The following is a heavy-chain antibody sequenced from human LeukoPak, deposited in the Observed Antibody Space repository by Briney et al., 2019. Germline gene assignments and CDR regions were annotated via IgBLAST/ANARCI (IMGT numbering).Heavy chain of an antibody. D-gene: IGHD1-7*01. CDR2: IYTSGST. V-gene: IGHV4-4*07. J-gene: IGHJ6*03. CDR1: GGSISSYY. Sequence: SETLSLTCTVSGGSISSYYWSWIRQPAGKGLEWIGRIYTSGSTNYNPSLKSRVTMSVDTSKNQFSLKLSSVTAADTAVYYCARTLKAYNWYYHPLSNYYMDVWGKGTTVTVSS. CDR3: ARTLKAYNWYYHPLSNYYMDV.